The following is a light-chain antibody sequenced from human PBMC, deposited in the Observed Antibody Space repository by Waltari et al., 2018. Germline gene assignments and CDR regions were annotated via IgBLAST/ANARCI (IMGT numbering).Light chain of an antibody. CDR1: SSNIGGND. V-gene: IGLV1-44*01. CDR2: LYN. J-gene: IGLJ3*02. Sequence: SVVIQSPSASGTPGQRVTISCSGRSSNIGGNDVYWYQQFPGTAPKLLIYLYNQRPSGVPDRVSGSKSGTSASLVISGLQSEDEADYYCATWEDSRNGWVFGGGTKLTVL. CDR3: ATWEDSRNGWV.